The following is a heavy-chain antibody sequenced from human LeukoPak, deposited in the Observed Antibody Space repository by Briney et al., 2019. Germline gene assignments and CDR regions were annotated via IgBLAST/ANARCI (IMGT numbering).Heavy chain of an antibody. Sequence: ASVKVSCKASGYTFTSYDINWVRQATGQGLEWMGWMNPNSGNTGYAQKFQGRVTMTRNTSISTAYMALSNLRSEDTAVYYCARGKMHYYDSSGSDQWGQGTLVTVSS. CDR1: GYTFTSYD. CDR2: MNPNSGNT. V-gene: IGHV1-8*01. CDR3: ARGKMHYYDSSGSDQ. D-gene: IGHD3-22*01. J-gene: IGHJ4*02.